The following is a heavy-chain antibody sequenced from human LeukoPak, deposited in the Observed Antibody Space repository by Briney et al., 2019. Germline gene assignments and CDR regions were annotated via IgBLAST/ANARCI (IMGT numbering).Heavy chain of an antibody. V-gene: IGHV3-20*04. J-gene: IGHJ4*02. CDR2: ISWNGRNT. Sequence: PGGSLRLSCAASGFTFSSYGMSGVRQAPGKGLEWVSGISWNGRNTAYAESLKGRFTISRDNAKNSLYLQMNSLRAEDTAFYYCARVQQYDKFDYWGQGTLVTVSS. CDR1: GFTFSSYG. D-gene: IGHD3-22*01. CDR3: ARVQQYDKFDY.